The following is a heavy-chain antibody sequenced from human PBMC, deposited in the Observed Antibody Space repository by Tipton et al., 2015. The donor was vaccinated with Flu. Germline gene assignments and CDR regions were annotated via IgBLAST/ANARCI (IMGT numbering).Heavy chain of an antibody. CDR3: ARALASGEAS. CDR1: EFTFSSYW. Sequence: SLRLSCAASEFTFSSYWMSWVRQAPGKGLEWVANIKQDGSVKYYVDSVKGRFTISRDNAKSSLYLQMNILRGEDTAFYYCARALASGEASWGQGTLVTVSS. J-gene: IGHJ5*02. D-gene: IGHD2-15*01. CDR2: IKQDGSVK. V-gene: IGHV3-7*03.